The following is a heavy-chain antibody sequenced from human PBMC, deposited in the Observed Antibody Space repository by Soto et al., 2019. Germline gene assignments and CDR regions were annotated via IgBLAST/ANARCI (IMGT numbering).Heavy chain of an antibody. D-gene: IGHD2-21*02. CDR3: ARDLWGYCGTDCYPLDV. CDR1: GGSISRYY. Sequence: SETLSLTCTVSGGSISRYYWSWVRQPPGKGLEWIGYLYNAGSTIYNPSLKSRVTISVDMSQNQFSLNLNYVTAADTAVYYCARDLWGYCGTDCYPLDVWGQGTTVTAP. V-gene: IGHV4-59*01. J-gene: IGHJ6*02. CDR2: LYNAGST.